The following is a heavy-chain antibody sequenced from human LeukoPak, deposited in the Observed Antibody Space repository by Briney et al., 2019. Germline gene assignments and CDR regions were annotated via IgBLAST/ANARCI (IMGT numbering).Heavy chain of an antibody. CDR2: IYYSGST. J-gene: IGHJ4*02. CDR1: GGSISSYY. D-gene: IGHD4-17*01. V-gene: IGHV4-59*08. Sequence: SETLSLTCTVSGGSISSYYWSWIRQPPGKGLEWIGYIYYSGSTNYNPSLKSRVTISVDTSKNQFSLKLSSVTAADTAVYYCARLLNGDYGDYWGQGTLVTVSS. CDR3: ARLLNGDYGDY.